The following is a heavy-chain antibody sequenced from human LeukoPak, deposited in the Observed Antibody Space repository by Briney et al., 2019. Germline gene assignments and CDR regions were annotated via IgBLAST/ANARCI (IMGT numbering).Heavy chain of an antibody. J-gene: IGHJ4*02. Sequence: GGSLRLSCTASGFSFVDYVMSWVRQAPGKGLEGVGFIRSKTYGGTTEYAASVKGRFTISRDDSNNIAYLQMNSLKTEDTAVYYCSRVPHGYTPYYFDYWGQGALVTVAS. CDR3: SRVPHGYTPYYFDY. CDR1: GFSFVDYV. CDR2: IRSKTYGGTT. V-gene: IGHV3-49*04. D-gene: IGHD5-24*01.